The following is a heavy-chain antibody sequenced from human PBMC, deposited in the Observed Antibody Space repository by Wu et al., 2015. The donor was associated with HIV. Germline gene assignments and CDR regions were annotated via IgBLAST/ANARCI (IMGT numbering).Heavy chain of an antibody. J-gene: IGHJ4*02. CDR1: GYTFTTYD. V-gene: IGHV1-8*01. CDR2: VNPHSGNS. Sequence: QVLLVQSGAEVKMPGASVRVSCKASGYTFTTYDIHWVRQATGQGPEWMGWVNPHSGNSDYAQKFNGRVTMTRDTSINTVYLELSSLTFEDTAVYYCVRRPLPGTFWGQGTLVTVSS. D-gene: IGHD1-1*01. CDR3: VRRPLPGTF.